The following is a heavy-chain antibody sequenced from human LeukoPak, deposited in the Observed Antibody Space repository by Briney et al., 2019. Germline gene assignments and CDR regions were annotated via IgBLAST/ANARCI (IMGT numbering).Heavy chain of an antibody. Sequence: GGSLRLSCAASGFTVSRNYMSWVCQAPGKGLEWVSVISSGDTTYYADSVKGRFTISRDSSNNTLYLQMNSLRAEDTAVYFCARGPRLERHGMDVWGQGTTVTVSS. D-gene: IGHD1-1*01. J-gene: IGHJ6*02. CDR3: ARGPRLERHGMDV. V-gene: IGHV3-66*01. CDR2: ISSGDTT. CDR1: GFTVSRNY.